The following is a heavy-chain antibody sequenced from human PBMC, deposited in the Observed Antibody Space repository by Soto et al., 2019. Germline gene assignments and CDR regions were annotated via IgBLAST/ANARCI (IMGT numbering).Heavy chain of an antibody. V-gene: IGHV1-8*01. CDR3: AKDHSPRSIVGAHYGMDV. Sequence: ASVKVSCKASGYTFTSYDINWVRQATGQGLEWMGWMNPNSGNTGYAQKFQGRVTMTRNTSISTAYMELSSLRSEDTAVYYCAKDHSPRSIVGAHYGMDVWAQGTTVTVSS. CDR2: MNPNSGNT. J-gene: IGHJ6*02. D-gene: IGHD1-26*01. CDR1: GYTFTSYD.